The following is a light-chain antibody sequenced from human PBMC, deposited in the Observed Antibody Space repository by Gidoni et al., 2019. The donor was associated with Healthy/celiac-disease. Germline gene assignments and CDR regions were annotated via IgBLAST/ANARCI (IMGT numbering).Light chain of an antibody. V-gene: IGKV4-1*01. CDR3: QQYYSTPFT. Sequence: DIVMTQSPDSLAVSLGERATINCKSSQSVLYSSNTKNYLAWYQQKPGQPPKLLIYWASTRESGVPDRVSGSGSGTDFTLTISSLQAEDVAVYYCQQYYSTPFTFGPGTKVDIK. CDR1: QSVLYSSNTKNY. J-gene: IGKJ3*01. CDR2: WAS.